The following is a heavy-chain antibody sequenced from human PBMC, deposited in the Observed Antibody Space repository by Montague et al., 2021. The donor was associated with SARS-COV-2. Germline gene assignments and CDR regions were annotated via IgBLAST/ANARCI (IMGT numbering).Heavy chain of an antibody. J-gene: IGHJ4*02. CDR3: VGDQGRSNWNYPDY. CDR2: IYNSGST. Sequence: SETLSLTCTVSGGSISGYYWSWFRQSAGKGLERIGRIYNSGSTSYNPSLKSRVTMSVDTSKNQFSLKLSSVTAADTAVYYCVGDQGRSNWNYPDYWGQGTLVTVSS. V-gene: IGHV4-4*07. D-gene: IGHD1-20*01. CDR1: GGSISGYY.